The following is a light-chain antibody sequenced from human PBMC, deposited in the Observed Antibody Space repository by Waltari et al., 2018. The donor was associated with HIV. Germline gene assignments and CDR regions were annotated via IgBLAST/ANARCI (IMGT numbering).Light chain of an antibody. CDR3: QQYNNWLGT. CDR1: QRVSSN. CDR2: GAS. Sequence: EIVMTQSPATLSVSPGERATLPCRASQRVSSNLAWYQQKPGQAPRLLIYGASTRATGIPARFSGSGSGTEFTLTISSLQSEEFAVYYCQQYNNWLGTFGRGTKVEIK. J-gene: IGKJ4*02. V-gene: IGKV3-15*01.